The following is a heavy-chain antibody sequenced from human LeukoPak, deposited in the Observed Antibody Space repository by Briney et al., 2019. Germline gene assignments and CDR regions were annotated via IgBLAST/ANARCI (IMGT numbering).Heavy chain of an antibody. CDR3: AKVFCSSTSCSNYFDY. J-gene: IGHJ4*02. CDR1: GGSISSYY. D-gene: IGHD2-2*01. CDR2: IYYSGST. V-gene: IGHV4-59*08. Sequence: PSETLSLTCTVSGGSISSYYWSWIRQPPGKGLEWIGYIYYSGSTNYNPSLKSRVTISVDTSKNQFSLKLTSVTAADTAVYYCAKVFCSSTSCSNYFDYWGQGTLATVSS.